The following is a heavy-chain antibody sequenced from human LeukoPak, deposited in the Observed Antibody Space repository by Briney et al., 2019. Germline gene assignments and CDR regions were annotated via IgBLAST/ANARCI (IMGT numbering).Heavy chain of an antibody. V-gene: IGHV1-18*01. D-gene: IGHD3-10*01. J-gene: IGHJ6*02. CDR1: GYTFTSYG. CDR3: ATVLGSGSYYLDYYYGMDV. CDR2: ISAYNGNT. Sequence: ASVKVSCKASGYTFTSYGISWVRQAPGQGLEWMGWISAYNGNTNYAQKLQGRVTMTTDTSTSTAYMELSSLRSEDTAVYYCATVLGSGSYYLDYYYGMDVWGQGTTVTVSS.